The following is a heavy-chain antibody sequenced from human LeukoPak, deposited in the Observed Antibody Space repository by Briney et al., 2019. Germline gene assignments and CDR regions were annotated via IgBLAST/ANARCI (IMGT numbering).Heavy chain of an antibody. J-gene: IGHJ4*02. V-gene: IGHV4-34*01. CDR1: GGSFSGYY. CDR2: INHSGST. Sequence: SETLSLTCAVYGGSFSGYYWSWIRQPPGKGLEWIGEINHSGSTNYNPSLKSRVAISVDTSKNQFSLKLSSVTAADTAVYYCARGRWYYVVYWGQGTLVTVSS. CDR3: ARGRWYYVVY. D-gene: IGHD3-10*02.